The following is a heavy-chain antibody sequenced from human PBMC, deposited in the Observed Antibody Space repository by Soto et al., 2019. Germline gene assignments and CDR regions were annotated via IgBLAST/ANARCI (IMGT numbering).Heavy chain of an antibody. J-gene: IGHJ6*03. V-gene: IGHV5-51*01. Sequence: GESLKISCKGSGYSFTSYWIGWVRQMPGKGLEWMGIIYPGDSDTRYSPSFQGQVTISADKSISTAYLQWSSLKASDTAMYYCARHLATRTIFGVVPPPHMDVWGKGTTVTVSS. CDR3: ARHLATRTIFGVVPPPHMDV. CDR1: GYSFTSYW. CDR2: IYPGDSDT. D-gene: IGHD3-3*01.